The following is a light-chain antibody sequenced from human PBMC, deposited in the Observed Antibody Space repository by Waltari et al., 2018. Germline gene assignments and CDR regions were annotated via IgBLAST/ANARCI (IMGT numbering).Light chain of an antibody. V-gene: IGKV3-15*01. CDR3: QQYNEWPPIST. Sequence: EIVVTRSPATLSVSPGEGATLSCRASETIKTNLAWYQQKPGQAPRLLIYDASTRATGIPARFSGSGSGTEFTLTISSLQSEDFAIYFCQQYNEWPPISTFGQGTNLEIK. CDR1: ETIKTN. J-gene: IGKJ2*01. CDR2: DAS.